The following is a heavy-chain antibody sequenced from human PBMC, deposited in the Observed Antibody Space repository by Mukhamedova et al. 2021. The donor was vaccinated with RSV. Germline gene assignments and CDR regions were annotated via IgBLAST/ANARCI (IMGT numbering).Heavy chain of an antibody. CDR3: AKAFGAYCGGDCPLGY. V-gene: IGHV3-30*02. J-gene: IGHJ4*02. CDR2: HDGSKK. Sequence: HDGSKKIYADSVKGRFTISRDNSKNTVHLQMHSLRSEDTALYYCAKAFGAYCGGDCPLGYWGQGTLGTVSS. D-gene: IGHD2-21*01.